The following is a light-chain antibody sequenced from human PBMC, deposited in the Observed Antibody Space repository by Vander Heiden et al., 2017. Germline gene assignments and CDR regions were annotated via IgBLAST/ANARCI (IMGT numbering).Light chain of an antibody. V-gene: IGKV3-15*01. Sequence: EIVMTQSPATLSVSPGARATLSCRASQSVSSKLAWYQQKPGQAPSRLIYGASTRATGIPARFSGSGSGTEFTLTISSLQSEDFAVYYCQQYYNWPLTFGGGTKVEIK. CDR3: QQYYNWPLT. J-gene: IGKJ4*01. CDR1: QSVSSK. CDR2: GAS.